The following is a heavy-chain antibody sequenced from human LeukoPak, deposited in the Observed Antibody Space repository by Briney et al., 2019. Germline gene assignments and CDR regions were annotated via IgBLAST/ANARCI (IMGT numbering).Heavy chain of an antibody. CDR3: ARVLRQLVRYYYYMDV. J-gene: IGHJ6*03. V-gene: IGHV4-4*02. Sequence: SETLSLTCAVSGGSISSSNWWSWVRQPPGKGLEWSGEIYHSGSTNYNPSLKSRVTVSVDKSKNQFSLKLSSVTAADTAVYYCARVLRQLVRYYYYMDVWGKGTTVTVSS. CDR1: GGSISSSNW. D-gene: IGHD6-6*01. CDR2: IYHSGST.